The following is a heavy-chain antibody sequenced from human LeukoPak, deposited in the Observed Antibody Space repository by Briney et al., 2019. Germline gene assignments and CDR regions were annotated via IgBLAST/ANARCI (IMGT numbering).Heavy chain of an antibody. CDR1: GGTFSSYA. CDR2: IIPILGIA. Sequence: SVKVSCKASGGTFSSYAISWVRQAPGQGLEWMGRIIPILGIANYAQKFQGRVTITADKSTSTAYMELSSLRSEDTAVYYCARGYCSSTSCFLDYWGQGTLVTVSS. J-gene: IGHJ4*02. V-gene: IGHV1-69*04. D-gene: IGHD2-2*01. CDR3: ARGYCSSTSCFLDY.